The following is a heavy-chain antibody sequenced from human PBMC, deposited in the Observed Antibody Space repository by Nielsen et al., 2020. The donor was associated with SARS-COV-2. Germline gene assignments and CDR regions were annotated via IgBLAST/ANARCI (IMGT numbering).Heavy chain of an antibody. CDR1: GFTFSSYS. J-gene: IGHJ4*02. Sequence: GGSLRLSCAASGFTFSSYSMNWVRQAPGKGLEWVSYISSSSSTTYYADSVKGRFTISRDNFKNALYLQMNSLRAEDTAVYYCAKAGSHSYFDHWGQGTLVTVSS. CDR3: AKAGSHSYFDH. CDR2: ISSSSSTT. V-gene: IGHV3-48*01. D-gene: IGHD1-26*01.